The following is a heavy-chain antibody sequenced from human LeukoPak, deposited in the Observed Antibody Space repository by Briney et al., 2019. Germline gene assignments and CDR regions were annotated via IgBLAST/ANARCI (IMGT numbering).Heavy chain of an antibody. D-gene: IGHD6-19*01. CDR1: EFTFSNYC. Sequence: GGSLRLSCAASEFTFSNYCIHWVRQAPGKGLVWVSRINSDGSSTSYADSVKGRFTISRDNAKNTLYLQMNSLRAEGTAVYYCARGRYSSGPQRGAFDIWGQGTMVTVSS. V-gene: IGHV3-74*01. CDR2: INSDGSST. J-gene: IGHJ3*02. CDR3: ARGRYSSGPQRGAFDI.